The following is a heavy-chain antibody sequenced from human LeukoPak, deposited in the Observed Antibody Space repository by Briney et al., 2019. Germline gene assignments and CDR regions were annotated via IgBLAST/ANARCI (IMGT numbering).Heavy chain of an antibody. CDR3: ARNDRGAFDI. J-gene: IGHJ3*02. CDR2: ISYDGSNK. CDR1: GFTFSSYG. V-gene: IGHV3-30*03. D-gene: IGHD3-22*01. Sequence: GRSLRLSCAASGFTFSSYGMHWVRQAPGKGLEWVAVISYDGSNKYYADSVKGRFTISRDNSKNTLYLQMNSLRAEDTAVYYCARNDRGAFDIWGQGTMVTVSS.